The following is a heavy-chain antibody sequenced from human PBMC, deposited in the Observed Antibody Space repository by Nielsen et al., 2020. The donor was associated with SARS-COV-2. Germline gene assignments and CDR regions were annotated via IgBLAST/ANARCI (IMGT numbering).Heavy chain of an antibody. V-gene: IGHV4-59*01. CDR1: GVSISPFY. CDR2: IYYSGSA. CDR3: ARGARHDRECFDY. D-gene: IGHD3-10*01. J-gene: IGHJ4*02. Sequence: SETLSLTCSVSGVSISPFYWTWIRQAPGKGLEYIGYIYYSGSATYNPSLKSRVTISVDTSKNQFSLNLSSVTAADTAVYYCARGARHDRECFDYWGQGILVTVSS.